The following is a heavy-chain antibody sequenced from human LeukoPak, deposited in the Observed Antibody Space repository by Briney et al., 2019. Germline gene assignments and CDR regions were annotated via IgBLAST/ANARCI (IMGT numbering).Heavy chain of an antibody. CDR2: IDYSGST. V-gene: IGHV4-59*08. Sequence: SETLSLTCTVSGGPISSYYWNWIRQPPGKGLEWIGYIDYSGSTNYNPPLKSRVTISVDTSKNQFSLKLSSVTAADTAVYYCAGSKFYNWFDPWGQGTLVTASS. D-gene: IGHD3-9*01. CDR3: AGSKFYNWFDP. CDR1: GGPISSYY. J-gene: IGHJ5*02.